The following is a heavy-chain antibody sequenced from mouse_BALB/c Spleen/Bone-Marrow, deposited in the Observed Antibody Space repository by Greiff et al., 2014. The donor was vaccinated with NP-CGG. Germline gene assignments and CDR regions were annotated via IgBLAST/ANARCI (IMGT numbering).Heavy chain of an antibody. CDR3: ARSYYYGSSSVKD. J-gene: IGHJ3*01. CDR1: GDSITTDY. CDR2: ISYSGIT. Sequence: EVQLQQSGPSLVKPSQTLSLTCSFPGDSITTDYWNWIRKFQGDKLEYLGYISYSGITYYNPSLKSRISITRDTSKSQYYLQLNSVTTEDTATYYCARSYYYGSSSVKDWGQGTLVTVSA. D-gene: IGHD1-1*01. V-gene: IGHV3-8*02.